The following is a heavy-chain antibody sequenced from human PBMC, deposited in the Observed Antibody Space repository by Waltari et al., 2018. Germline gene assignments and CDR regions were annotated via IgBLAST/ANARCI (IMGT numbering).Heavy chain of an antibody. CDR2: INPSGGST. CDR1: GYTFTSYY. D-gene: IGHD6-19*01. J-gene: IGHJ4*02. V-gene: IGHV1-46*01. Sequence: QVQLVQSGAEVKKPGASVKVSCKASGYTFTSYYMHWGRQAPGQGLEWMGIINPSGGSTSYTQKFQGRVTMTRDTSTSTVYMELSSLRSEDTAVYYCARDRGVAGTDYWGQGTLVTVSS. CDR3: ARDRGVAGTDY.